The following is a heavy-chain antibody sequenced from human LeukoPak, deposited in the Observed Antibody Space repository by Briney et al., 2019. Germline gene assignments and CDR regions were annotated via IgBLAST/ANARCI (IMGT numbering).Heavy chain of an antibody. CDR2: IHGDGDNI. CDR1: GFPFSSYA. D-gene: IGHD1-26*01. J-gene: IGHJ4*02. CDR3: ARGIVGAEYYFDY. V-gene: IGHV3-74*01. Sequence: EGSLRLSCAASGFPFSSYAMYWVRQAPGKGLVWVARIHGDGDNISYADSVRGRFTISRDNAKDTLYLHMNSLRPEDTAVYYCARGIVGAEYYFDYWGQGTLVTVSS.